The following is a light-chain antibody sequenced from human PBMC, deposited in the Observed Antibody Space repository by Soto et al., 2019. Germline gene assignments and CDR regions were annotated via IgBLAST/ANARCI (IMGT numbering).Light chain of an antibody. CDR1: QSIDSW. CDR3: QQYNSYSRT. V-gene: IGKV1-5*03. Sequence: DIQMTQSPSTLSASVGDRVTITCRASQSIDSWLAWYQQKPGKAPKLLMYKASSLESGVPSRFSGSGSGTEFTLTISSLQPDDFATYYCQQYNSYSRTFGQGTRLEI. CDR2: KAS. J-gene: IGKJ5*01.